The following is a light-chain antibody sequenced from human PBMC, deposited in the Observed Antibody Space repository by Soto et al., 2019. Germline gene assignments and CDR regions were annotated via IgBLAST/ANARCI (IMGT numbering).Light chain of an antibody. Sequence: SYELSQPPSVSVAPGETARITCGGNNIGTESVHWYQQKPGQAPVLVIYYDSDRPSGIPERFSGSNSGNTATLTISRVEAGDEADYSCQVWDSGSDHVVFGGGTKLTVL. CDR2: YDS. CDR1: NIGTES. CDR3: QVWDSGSDHVV. J-gene: IGLJ2*01. V-gene: IGLV3-21*04.